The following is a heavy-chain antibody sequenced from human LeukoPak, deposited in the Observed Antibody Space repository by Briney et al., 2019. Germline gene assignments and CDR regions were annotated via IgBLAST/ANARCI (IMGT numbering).Heavy chain of an antibody. J-gene: IGHJ4*02. CDR1: GFTFSRHG. V-gene: IGHV3-30*18. D-gene: IGHD2-21*02. CDR3: AKDHEPYCGGDCFNGDY. Sequence: GRSLRLSCAASGFTFSRHGMHWVRQAPGKGLEWVAVILYDGSNKYYADSVKGRFTISRDNSKNTLYLQMNSLRAEDTAVYYCAKDHEPYCGGDCFNGDYWGQGTLVTVSS. CDR2: ILYDGSNK.